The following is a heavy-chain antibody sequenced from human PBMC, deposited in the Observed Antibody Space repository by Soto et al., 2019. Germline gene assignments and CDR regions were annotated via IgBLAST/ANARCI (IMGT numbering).Heavy chain of an antibody. J-gene: IGHJ4*02. D-gene: IGHD5-18*01. CDR3: ASYSYGFSFDY. CDR2: IYYSGST. Sequence: QVQLQESGPGLVKPSETLSLTCTVSGGSISSYYWSWIRQPPGKGLEWIGYIYYSGSTNYNPSLKSRVTISVDTSKNQFSLKLSSVTAADTAVYYCASYSYGFSFDYWGQGTLVTVSS. V-gene: IGHV4-59*01. CDR1: GGSISSYY.